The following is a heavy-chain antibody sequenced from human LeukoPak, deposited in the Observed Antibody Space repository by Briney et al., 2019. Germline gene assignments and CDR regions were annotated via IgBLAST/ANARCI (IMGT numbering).Heavy chain of an antibody. Sequence: GGSLRLSCAASGFTFSSYAMHWVRQAPGKGLEWVAVISYDGSNKYYADSVKGRFTISRDNSKNTLYLQMNSQRAEDTAVYYCARDAKLCSSTSCIDYWGQGTLVTVSS. D-gene: IGHD2-2*01. CDR1: GFTFSSYA. J-gene: IGHJ4*02. CDR3: ARDAKLCSSTSCIDY. V-gene: IGHV3-30*04. CDR2: ISYDGSNK.